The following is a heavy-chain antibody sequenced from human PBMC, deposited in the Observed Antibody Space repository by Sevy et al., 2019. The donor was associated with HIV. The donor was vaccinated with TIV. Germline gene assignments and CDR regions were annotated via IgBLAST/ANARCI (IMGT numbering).Heavy chain of an antibody. CDR3: ARQKYYCDSSGYLSWFDP. CDR2: IYHSGST. CDR1: GGSISSGGYS. V-gene: IGHV4-30-2*01. Sequence: SETLSLTCAVSGGSISSGGYSWSWIRQPPGKGLEWIGYIYHSGSTYYNPSLKSRVTISVDRSKNQFSLKLSSVTAADTAVYYCARQKYYCDSSGYLSWFDPWGQGTLVTVSS. J-gene: IGHJ5*02. D-gene: IGHD3-22*01.